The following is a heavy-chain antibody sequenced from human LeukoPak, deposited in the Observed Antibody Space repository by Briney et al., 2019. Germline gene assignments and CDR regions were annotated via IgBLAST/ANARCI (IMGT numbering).Heavy chain of an antibody. CDR2: ISPDSGGT. V-gene: IGHV1-2*02. Sequence: ASVKVPCKASGYTFTGYYIHWVRQASGQGLEWMGWISPDSGGTNYAQKFQGRVTMTRDTSISTAYMELRRLTSDDTAVYYCARIQGNGDYRDYWGQGTLVTVSS. D-gene: IGHD4-17*01. CDR3: ARIQGNGDYRDY. J-gene: IGHJ4*02. CDR1: GYTFTGYY.